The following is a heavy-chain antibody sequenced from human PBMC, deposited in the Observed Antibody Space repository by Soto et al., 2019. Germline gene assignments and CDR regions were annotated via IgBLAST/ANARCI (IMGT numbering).Heavy chain of an antibody. V-gene: IGHV1-2*04. D-gene: IGHD6-13*01. CDR1: GYTFTGYY. CDR2: INPNSGGT. Sequence: ASVKVSCKASGYTFTGYYMHWVRQAPGQGLEWMGWINPNSGGTNYAQKFQGWVTMTRDTSISTAYMELSRLRSDDTAVYYCERELSSSWYRKGYYYGVDVWGQGTTVTVPS. CDR3: ERELSSSWYRKGYYYGVDV. J-gene: IGHJ6*02.